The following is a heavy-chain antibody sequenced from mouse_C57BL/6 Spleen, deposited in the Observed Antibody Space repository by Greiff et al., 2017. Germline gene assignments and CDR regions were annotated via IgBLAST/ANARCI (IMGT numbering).Heavy chain of an antibody. CDR1: GFNIKDYY. D-gene: IGHD2-14*01. CDR3: ARSGGTPFDY. Sequence: EVQLQQSGADLVQPGASLKFSCSASGFNIKDYYMHWVRQRTEQGLEWIGRIVHEAGESKYAPKYQGNATIPADTYSNTAHLQLSSLTSEDTAVYYCARSGGTPFDYWGQGTTLTVSS. J-gene: IGHJ2*01. V-gene: IGHV14-2*01. CDR2: IVHEAGES.